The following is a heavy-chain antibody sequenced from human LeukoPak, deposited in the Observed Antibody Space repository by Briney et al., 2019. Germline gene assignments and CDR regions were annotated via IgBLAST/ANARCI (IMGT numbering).Heavy chain of an antibody. Sequence: ASVKVSCKASGYTFTSYDINWVRQATGQGLEWMGWMNPNSGNTGYAQKFQGGVTMTRNTSISTAYMELSSLRSEDTAVYYCASGSWGYNRRKFDYWGQGTLVTVSS. CDR2: MNPNSGNT. CDR3: ASGSWGYNRRKFDY. CDR1: GYTFTSYD. J-gene: IGHJ4*02. D-gene: IGHD5-24*01. V-gene: IGHV1-8*01.